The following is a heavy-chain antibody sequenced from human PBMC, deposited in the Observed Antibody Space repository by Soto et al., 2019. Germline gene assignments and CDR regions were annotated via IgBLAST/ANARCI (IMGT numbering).Heavy chain of an antibody. CDR2: IIPIFGTA. D-gene: IGHD3-9*01. V-gene: IGHV1-69*13. Sequence: SVKVSCKASGGTFSSYAISWVRQAPGQGLEWMGGIIPIFGTANYAQKFQGRVTITADESTSTAYMELSSLRSGDTAVYYCARWSPYYDILTGYYGYNWFDPWGQGTLVTVSS. CDR1: GGTFSSYA. J-gene: IGHJ5*02. CDR3: ARWSPYYDILTGYYGYNWFDP.